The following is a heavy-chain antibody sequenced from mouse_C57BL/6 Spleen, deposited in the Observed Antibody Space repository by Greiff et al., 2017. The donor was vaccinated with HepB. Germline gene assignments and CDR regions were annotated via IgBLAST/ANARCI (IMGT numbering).Heavy chain of an antibody. J-gene: IGHJ2*01. CDR3: AVSDNWAPHFDY. Sequence: VQLQQSGAELVKPGASVKLSCKASGYTFTSYWMQWVKQRPGQGLEWIGEIDPSDSYTNYNQKFKGKATLTVDTSSSTAYMQLSSLTSEDSAVYYCAVSDNWAPHFDYWGQGTTLTVSS. CDR1: GYTFTSYW. V-gene: IGHV1-50*01. CDR2: IDPSDSYT. D-gene: IGHD4-1*02.